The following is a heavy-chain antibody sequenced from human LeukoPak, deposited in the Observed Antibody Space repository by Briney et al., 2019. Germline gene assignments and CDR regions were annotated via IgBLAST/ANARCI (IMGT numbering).Heavy chain of an antibody. Sequence: GGSLRLSCAASGSTFTDAWMSWVRQAPGKGLEWVARIKSKTAGGTTDYAAPEKGRFTISRDDSKNTLYLQMNSLETEDTAVYYCTSSYTSGWYGPFDYWGQGTLVTVSS. D-gene: IGHD6-19*01. CDR2: IKSKTAGGTT. J-gene: IGHJ4*02. CDR3: TSSYTSGWYGPFDY. V-gene: IGHV3-15*01. CDR1: GSTFTDAW.